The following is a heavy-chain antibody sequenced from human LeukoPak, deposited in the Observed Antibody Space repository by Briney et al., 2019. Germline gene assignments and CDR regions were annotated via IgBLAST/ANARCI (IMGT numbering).Heavy chain of an antibody. V-gene: IGHV4-61*02. CDR3: ARESGVIGAFDI. J-gene: IGHJ3*02. CDR2: IYTSGST. D-gene: IGHD3-16*02. Sequence: PSETLSLTCTVSGGSISSGSYYWSWIRQPAGKGLEWIGRIYTSGSTNYNPSLKSRVTISVDTSKNQFSLKLSSVTAADTAVYYCARESGVIGAFDIWGQGTMVTVSS. CDR1: GGSISSGSYY.